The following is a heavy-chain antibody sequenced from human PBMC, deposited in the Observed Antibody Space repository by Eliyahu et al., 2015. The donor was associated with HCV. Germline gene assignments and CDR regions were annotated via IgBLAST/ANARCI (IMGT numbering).Heavy chain of an antibody. CDR3: ARERAAAGTENWFDP. J-gene: IGHJ5*02. D-gene: IGHD6-13*01. Sequence: KGLEWVSVIYSGGSTYYADSVKGRFTISRDNSKNTLYLQMNSLRAEDTAVYYCARERAAAGTENWFDPWGQGTLVTVSS. V-gene: IGHV3-53*01. CDR2: IYSGGST.